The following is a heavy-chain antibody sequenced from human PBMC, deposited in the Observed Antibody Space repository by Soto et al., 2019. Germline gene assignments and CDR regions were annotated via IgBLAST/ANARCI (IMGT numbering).Heavy chain of an antibody. CDR3: SRAGRGWYDPHFDD. CDR1: GFTFANYA. J-gene: IGHJ4*01. D-gene: IGHD6-19*01. V-gene: IGHV3-23*01. CDR2: ISGSADGTST. Sequence: GGSLRLSCAASGFTFANYAMTWVRQAPGKGLEWVSAISGSADGTSTSYADSVKGRFTVSRDNAKNTLYLQMNSLRVEDTAVYYCSRAGRGWYDPHFDDWDHGTPVTVSS.